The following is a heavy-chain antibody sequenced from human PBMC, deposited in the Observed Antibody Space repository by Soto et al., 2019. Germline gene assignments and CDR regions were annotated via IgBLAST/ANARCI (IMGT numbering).Heavy chain of an antibody. V-gene: IGHV3-23*01. CDR1: GFTFSSYA. D-gene: IGHD1-26*01. J-gene: IGHJ3*02. CDR2: ISGSGVST. CDR3: AKVQSGYSGSYYGAFDI. Sequence: PGGSLRLSCAASGFTFSSYAMSWVRQAPGKGLEWVSAISGSGVSTYYADSVKGRFTISRDNSKNTLYLQMNSLRAEDTAVYYCAKVQSGYSGSYYGAFDIWGQGTMVTVSS.